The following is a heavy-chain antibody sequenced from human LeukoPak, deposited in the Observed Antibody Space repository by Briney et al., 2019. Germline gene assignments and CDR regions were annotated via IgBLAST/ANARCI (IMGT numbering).Heavy chain of an antibody. Sequence: PGRSLRLSCAASGFTFSSYAMHWVRQAPGKGLEWVAVISYDGSNKYYADSVKGRFTISRDNSKNTLYLQMNSLRAEDTAVYYCARDSGGYDSSGPDSYYFDYWGQGTLVTGSS. CDR2: ISYDGSNK. CDR3: ARDSGGYDSSGPDSYYFDY. V-gene: IGHV3-30-3*01. CDR1: GFTFSSYA. J-gene: IGHJ4*02. D-gene: IGHD3-22*01.